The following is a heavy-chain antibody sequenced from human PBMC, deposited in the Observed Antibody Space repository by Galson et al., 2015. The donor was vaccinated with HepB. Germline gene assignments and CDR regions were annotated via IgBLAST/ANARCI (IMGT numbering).Heavy chain of an antibody. J-gene: IGHJ6*02. CDR1: GYTFTSYA. CDR3: ARTGYSSMRYGMDV. Sequence: SCKASGYTFTSYAMNWVRQAPGQGLEWMGWININTGDPTYAQAFTGRFVFSVDTSVSTAYLQISSLKAEDTAVYYCARTGYSSMRYGMDVWGQGTTVTVSS. CDR2: ININTGDP. V-gene: IGHV7-4-1*02. D-gene: IGHD6-19*01.